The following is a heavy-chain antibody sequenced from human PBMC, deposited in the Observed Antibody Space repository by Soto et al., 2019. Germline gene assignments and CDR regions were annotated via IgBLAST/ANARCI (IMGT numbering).Heavy chain of an antibody. V-gene: IGHV4-59*01. D-gene: IGHD6-6*01. CDR2: MFYRGSI. J-gene: IGHJ6*02. CDR1: GVSISSYY. Sequence: SETLSLTCTVSGVSISSYYWSWIRQPPGKGLEWIGYMFYRGSINYNPSLTSRVTISVDTSKNQFSLKMTSVTAADTAVYYCATGGSSSPYGMDVWGQGTTVTVSS. CDR3: ATGGSSSPYGMDV.